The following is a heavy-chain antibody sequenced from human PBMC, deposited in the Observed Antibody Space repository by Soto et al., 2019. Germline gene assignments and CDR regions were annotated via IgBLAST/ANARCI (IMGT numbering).Heavy chain of an antibody. CDR2: INHSGST. CDR1: GGSISSDYCH. J-gene: IGHJ5*02. CDR3: ARGAWGSTYDILTVYWFDP. V-gene: IGHV4-39*07. D-gene: IGHD3-9*01. Sequence: SETLSLTCTVSGGSISSDYCHWTRIPQSQGKGLEWIGEINHSGSTNYNPSLKSRVTISVDTSKNQFSLKLSSVTAADTAVYYCARGAWGSTYDILTVYWFDPWGQGTLVTVSS.